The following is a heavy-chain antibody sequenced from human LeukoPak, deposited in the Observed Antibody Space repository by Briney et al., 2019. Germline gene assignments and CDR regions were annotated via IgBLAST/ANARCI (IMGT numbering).Heavy chain of an antibody. Sequence: GESLKISCKGSGYSFTSYWIGWVRQMPGKSLEWMGIIHPPDSDTRYSPSFQGQVTISADTSINTAYLQWNSLNASDTAMYYCARWGGYCTGGSCYPLYYFDSWGQGTLVTVSS. CDR2: IHPPDSDT. CDR3: ARWGGYCTGGSCYPLYYFDS. CDR1: GYSFTSYW. V-gene: IGHV5-51*01. J-gene: IGHJ4*02. D-gene: IGHD2-15*01.